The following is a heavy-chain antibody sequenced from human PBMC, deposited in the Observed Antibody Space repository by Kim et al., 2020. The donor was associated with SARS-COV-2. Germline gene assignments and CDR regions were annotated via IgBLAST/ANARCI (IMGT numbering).Heavy chain of an antibody. CDR2: ISSSSSTI. D-gene: IGHD1-7*01. Sequence: GGSLRLSCAASGFTFSSYSMNWVRQAPGKGLEWVSYISSSSSTIYYADSVKGRFTISRDNAKNSLYLQMNSLRDEDTAVYYCARDRPTNWNYVAFDIWGQGTMVTVSS. V-gene: IGHV3-48*02. CDR1: GFTFSSYS. CDR3: ARDRPTNWNYVAFDI. J-gene: IGHJ3*02.